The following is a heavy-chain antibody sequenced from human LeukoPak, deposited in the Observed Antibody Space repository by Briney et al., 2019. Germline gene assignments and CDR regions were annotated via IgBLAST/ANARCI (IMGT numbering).Heavy chain of an antibody. V-gene: IGHV4-59*12. CDR1: GGSISSYY. J-gene: IGHJ6*03. D-gene: IGHD1-1*01. CDR2: IYHSGST. Sequence: SGPTLVKPSETLSLTCTVSGGSISSYYWSWIRQPPGKGLEWIGEIYHSGSTNYNPSLKSRVTISMDKSKNQFSLNLSSVTAADTAVYYCAKDGNERGAETDYMDVWGKGTTVTVSS. CDR3: AKDGNERGAETDYMDV.